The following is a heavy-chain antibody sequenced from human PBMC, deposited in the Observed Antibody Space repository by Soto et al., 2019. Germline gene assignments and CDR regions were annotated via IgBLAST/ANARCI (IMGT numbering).Heavy chain of an antibody. D-gene: IGHD5-18*01. CDR3: ARAAAMAAFNWFDP. CDR1: GGSISSYY. J-gene: IGHJ5*02. V-gene: IGHV4-59*01. CDR2: IYYSGST. Sequence: QVQLQESGPGLVKPSETLSLTCTVSGGSISSYYWSWIRQPPGKGLEWIGYIYYSGSTNYNPSLKSRVTISVDTSKNQFSLKLSSVTAADTAVYYCARAAAMAAFNWFDPWGQGTLVTVSS.